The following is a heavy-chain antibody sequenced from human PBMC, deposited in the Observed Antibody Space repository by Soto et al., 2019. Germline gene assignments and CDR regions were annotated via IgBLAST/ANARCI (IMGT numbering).Heavy chain of an antibody. CDR3: GRGSQARREVRALFDY. Sequence: PVGSLRLSCAPSGFTFGIYGMHWVRQAPGKGLEWVALIWYYGSNKYYADSVKGRFTISRDNSKNTLYLQMNNLKADGPAVCCLGRGSQARREVRALFDYWGQGALVPVSS. J-gene: IGHJ4*02. CDR1: GFTFGIYG. D-gene: IGHD3-10*01. V-gene: IGHV3-33*01. CDR2: IWYYGSNK.